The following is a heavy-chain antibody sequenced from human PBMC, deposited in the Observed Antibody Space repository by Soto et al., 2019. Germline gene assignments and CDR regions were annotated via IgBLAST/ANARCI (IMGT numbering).Heavy chain of an antibody. CDR2: ISYDGGLQ. J-gene: IGHJ5*02. CDR1: GFTFTSYG. Sequence: QAHLVESGGGVVQPGRSLRLSCAASGFTFTSYGMHWVRQAPGTRLEWVAVISYDGGLQHYADSVKGRFTISRDNSKTMGLRQMTSLRADDTAAYYWVSDRGYSHASVPYPWGQGTLVSVSS. CDR3: VSDRGYSHASVPYP. D-gene: IGHD3-10*01. V-gene: IGHV3-30*03.